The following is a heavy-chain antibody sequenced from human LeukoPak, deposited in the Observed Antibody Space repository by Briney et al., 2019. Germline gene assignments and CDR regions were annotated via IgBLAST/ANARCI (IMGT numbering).Heavy chain of an antibody. CDR2: IYYSGST. Sequence: PSETLSLTCTVSGGPISSYYWSWIPQPPGKGLEWIGYIYYSGSTNYSPSLKSRVTISVDTSKNQFSLKLSSVTAADTAVYYCARAFRDVIFDYWGQGTLVTVSS. V-gene: IGHV4-59*01. D-gene: IGHD5-24*01. J-gene: IGHJ4*02. CDR3: ARAFRDVIFDY. CDR1: GGPISSYY.